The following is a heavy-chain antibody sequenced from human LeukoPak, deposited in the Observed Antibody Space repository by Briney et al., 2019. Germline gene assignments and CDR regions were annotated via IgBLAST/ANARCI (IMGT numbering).Heavy chain of an antibody. CDR2: MKQDGSEK. D-gene: IGHD1-7*01. J-gene: IGHJ4*02. V-gene: IGHV3-7*01. CDR1: GFTFSSYW. Sequence: GGSLRLSCAASGFTFSSYWMSWVRQAPGKGLEWVANMKQDGSEKYYVDSVKGRFTISRDNAKNSLYLQMNSLRAEDTAVYYCARDNNWNYGGGFDYWGQGTLVTVSS. CDR3: ARDNNWNYGGGFDY.